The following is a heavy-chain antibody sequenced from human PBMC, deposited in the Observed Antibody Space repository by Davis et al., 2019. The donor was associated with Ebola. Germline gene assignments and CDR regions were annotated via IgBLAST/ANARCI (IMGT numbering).Heavy chain of an antibody. CDR1: GGTFSSYT. J-gene: IGHJ6*04. Sequence: SVTVSCKASGGTFSSYTISWVRQAPGQGLEWMGRIIPILGIANYAQKFQGRVTITADKSTSTAYMELSSLRSDDTAVYYCARDAMLYYDILTGYGGGMDVWGKETTVTVSS. V-gene: IGHV1-69*04. CDR3: ARDAMLYYDILTGYGGGMDV. CDR2: IIPILGIA. D-gene: IGHD3-9*01.